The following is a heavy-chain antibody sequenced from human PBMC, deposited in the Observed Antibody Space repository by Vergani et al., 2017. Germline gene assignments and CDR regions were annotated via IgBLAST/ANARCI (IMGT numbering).Heavy chain of an antibody. CDR1: GFTVSSYA. V-gene: IGHV3-64D*06. CDR3: VKNDYGDYVGVDY. D-gene: IGHD4-17*01. J-gene: IGHJ4*02. Sequence: EVQLVESGGGLVQPGGSLRLSCAASGFTVSSYAMHWVRQAPGKGLEYVSAISSNGGSTYYADSVKGRFTISRDNSKNTLYLQMSSLRAEDTAVYYCVKNDYGDYVGVDYWGQGTLVTVSS. CDR2: ISSNGGST.